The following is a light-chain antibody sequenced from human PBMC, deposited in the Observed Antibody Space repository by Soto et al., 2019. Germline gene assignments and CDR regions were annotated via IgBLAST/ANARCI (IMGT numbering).Light chain of an antibody. Sequence: EIVLTQSPGTLSLSPGERATLSCWASQSVGSNSLAWYQQKPGQPPRLLIYGASSRATGIPDRFSGSGSGTHFTLTISRLEPEDFAVYYCQQYGNSPLTFGGGTKVEIK. CDR2: GAS. CDR3: QQYGNSPLT. J-gene: IGKJ4*01. V-gene: IGKV3-20*01. CDR1: QSVGSNS.